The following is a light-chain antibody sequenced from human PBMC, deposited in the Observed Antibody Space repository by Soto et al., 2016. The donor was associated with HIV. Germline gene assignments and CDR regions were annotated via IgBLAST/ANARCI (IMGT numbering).Light chain of an antibody. CDR3: QQSYSTPHT. J-gene: IGKJ4*01. Sequence: DIQMTQSPSSLSLSIGDRVSITCRASQSIGGFLNWYQQIPGKAPSLLIFDASSLQSGVPSRFSGSGSGTDFTLIISSLQPEDFATYYCQQSYSTPHTFGGGTKVEIK. CDR1: QSIGGF. V-gene: IGKV1-39*01. CDR2: DAS.